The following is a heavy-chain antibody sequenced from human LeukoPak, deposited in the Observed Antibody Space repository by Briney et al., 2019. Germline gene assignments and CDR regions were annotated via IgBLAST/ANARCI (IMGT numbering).Heavy chain of an antibody. J-gene: IGHJ4*02. CDR1: GYTFTGCY. Sequence: ASVKVSCKASGYTFTGCYMHWVRQAPGQGLEWMGWINPDSGGTGYAQRFQGRVSMTRDTSITTAYMELSRLTSGDTAVYYCAREGHNGRISSKNFDYWGQGTLVTVSS. CDR2: INPDSGGT. CDR3: AREGHNGRISSKNFDY. V-gene: IGHV1-2*02. D-gene: IGHD1-26*01.